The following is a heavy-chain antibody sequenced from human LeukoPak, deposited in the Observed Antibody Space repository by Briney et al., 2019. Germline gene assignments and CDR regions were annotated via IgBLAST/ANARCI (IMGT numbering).Heavy chain of an antibody. CDR2: ISSKSRYI. V-gene: IGHV3-21*04. J-gene: IGHJ4*02. Sequence: GGSLRLSCVVSRFXFSSYSINWVRQAPGKGLEWVSSISSKSRYIYYADSVKGRFTISRDNSKNTLYLQMNSLRAEDTAVYYCAKDYYDSSGYLYYFDYWGQGTLVTVSS. D-gene: IGHD3-22*01. CDR1: RFXFSSYS. CDR3: AKDYYDSSGYLYYFDY.